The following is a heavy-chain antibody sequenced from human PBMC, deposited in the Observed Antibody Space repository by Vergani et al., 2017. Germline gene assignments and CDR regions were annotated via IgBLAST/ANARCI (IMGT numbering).Heavy chain of an antibody. V-gene: IGHV3-48*01. J-gene: IGHJ4*02. CDR3: AGHSGWYVGFDY. CDR1: GFTFSSYS. Sequence: EVQLVESGGGLVQPGGSLRLSCAASGFTFSSYSMNWVRQAPGKGLEWVSYISRSSRTIYYADSVKGRFTISRENAKNSLYLQMNSLRAEDTAVYYCAGHSGWYVGFDYWGQGTLVTVSA. D-gene: IGHD6-19*01. CDR2: ISRSSRTI.